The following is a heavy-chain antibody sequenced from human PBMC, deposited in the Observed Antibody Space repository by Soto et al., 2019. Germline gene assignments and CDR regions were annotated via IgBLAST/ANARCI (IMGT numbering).Heavy chain of an antibody. V-gene: IGHV1-2*04. D-gene: IGHD6-13*01. CDR1: GYTFTGYY. J-gene: IGHJ6*02. CDR3: ARETGIAAAGTVDYYYGMDV. CDR2: INPNSGGT. Sequence: EASVKVSCKASGYTFTGYYMHWVRQAPGQGLEWMGWINPNSGGTNYAQKFQGWVTMTRDTSISTAYMELSRLRSDDTAVYYCARETGIAAAGTVDYYYGMDVWGQGTTVTVSS.